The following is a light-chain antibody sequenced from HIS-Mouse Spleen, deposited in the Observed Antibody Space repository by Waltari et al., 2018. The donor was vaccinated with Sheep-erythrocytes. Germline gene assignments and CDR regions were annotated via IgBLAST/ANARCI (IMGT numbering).Light chain of an antibody. Sequence: QSALTQPRSVSGSPGQSVTISCTGTSSDVGGYNSVSWYQQHPGKAPKLMIYDVSKRPSGVPDRCSGSKSGNTASLTISGLQAEDEADYYCCSYAGSYNHVFATGTKVTVL. CDR3: CSYAGSYNHV. CDR2: DVS. V-gene: IGLV2-11*01. J-gene: IGLJ1*01. CDR1: SSDVGGYNS.